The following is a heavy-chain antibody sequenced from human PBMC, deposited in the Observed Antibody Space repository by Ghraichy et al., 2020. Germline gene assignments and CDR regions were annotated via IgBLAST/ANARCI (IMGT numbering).Heavy chain of an antibody. D-gene: IGHD2-2*01. CDR3: ARTLPAAIFYYGMDV. CDR2: IYSGGST. J-gene: IGHJ6*02. V-gene: IGHV3-53*01. CDR1: GFTVSSNY. Sequence: GGSLRLSCAASGFTVSSNYMSWVRQAPGKGLEWVSVIYSGGSTYYADSVKGRFTISRDNSKNTLYLQMNSLRAEDTAVYYCARTLPAAIFYYGMDVWGQGTTVTVSS.